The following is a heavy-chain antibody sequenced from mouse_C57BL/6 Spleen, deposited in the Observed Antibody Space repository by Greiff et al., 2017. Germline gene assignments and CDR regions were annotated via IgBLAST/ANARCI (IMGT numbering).Heavy chain of an antibody. D-gene: IGHD2-1*01. CDR1: GYSITSGYY. Sequence: ESGPGLVKPSQSLSLTCSVTGYSITSGYYWNWIRQFPGNKLEWMGYISYDGSNNYNPSLKNRISITRDTSKNQFFLKLNSVTTEDTATYYCAIDYGNWYFDVWGTGTTVTVSS. CDR2: ISYDGSN. CDR3: AIDYGNWYFDV. V-gene: IGHV3-6*01. J-gene: IGHJ1*03.